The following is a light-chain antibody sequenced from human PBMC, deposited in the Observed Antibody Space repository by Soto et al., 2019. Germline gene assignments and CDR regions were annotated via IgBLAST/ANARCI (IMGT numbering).Light chain of an antibody. CDR3: QSYDSSLSGPV. CDR2: GNT. V-gene: IGLV1-40*01. Sequence: QPVLTQPPSVSGAPGQRVTISCTGSSSNIGAHYDVHWYQQLPGTAPKLLIYGNTNRPSGVPDRFSGSKSGTSASLAITGLQAEDEADYYCQSYDSSLSGPVFGGGTKLTVL. CDR1: SSNIGAHYD. J-gene: IGLJ2*01.